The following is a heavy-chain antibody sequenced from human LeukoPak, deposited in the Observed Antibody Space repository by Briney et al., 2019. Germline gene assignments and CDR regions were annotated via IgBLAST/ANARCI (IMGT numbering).Heavy chain of an antibody. CDR3: ARENPIGATDAFDI. J-gene: IGHJ3*02. CDR1: VRTFSSYA. CDR2: INPIFGTA. Sequence: ASVKVSCNSSVRTFSSYAISWVRQPPGQGLEWMGGINPIFGTANYAQKFQGRVTITADESTSTAYMELSSLKSEDTAVYYCARENPIGATDAFDIWGQGTMVTVSS. V-gene: IGHV1-69*01. D-gene: IGHD3-10*01.